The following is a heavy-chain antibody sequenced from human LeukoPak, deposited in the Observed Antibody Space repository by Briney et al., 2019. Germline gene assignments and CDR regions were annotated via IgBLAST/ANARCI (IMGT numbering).Heavy chain of an antibody. CDR1: GFTFSKAW. CDR3: STYRWQYDSSGDDY. V-gene: IGHV3-15*01. CDR2: IKTNADDRTT. J-gene: IGHJ4*02. Sequence: GGSLRLSCAASGFTFSKAWMSGVRQAAGKGGEGLGRIKTNADDRTTDYAEPMKGRISISRDDSQNTLYLQLNSLKTEDTAVYYCSTYRWQYDSSGDDYWGQGTLVTVSS. D-gene: IGHD3-22*01.